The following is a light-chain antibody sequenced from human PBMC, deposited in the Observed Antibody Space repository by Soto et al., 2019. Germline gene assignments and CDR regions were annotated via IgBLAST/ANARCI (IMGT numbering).Light chain of an antibody. V-gene: IGLV3-21*04. CDR2: YDS. Sequence: SYELTQPPSVSGAPGKTARITCGGTNSGSKSVHWYPQKPGQAPVLVIYYDSDRPSGIPERFSGSNSGNTATLTISRVEAGDEADYYCQVWDSTSVVVFGGGTKLTVL. CDR3: QVWDSTSVVV. CDR1: NSGSKS. J-gene: IGLJ2*01.